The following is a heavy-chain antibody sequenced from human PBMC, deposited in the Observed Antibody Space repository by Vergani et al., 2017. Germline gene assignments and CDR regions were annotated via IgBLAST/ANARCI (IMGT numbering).Heavy chain of an antibody. CDR1: GGTFSSYA. J-gene: IGHJ2*01. CDR2: IIPIFGTA. CDR3: AREGGYRVSAFDL. V-gene: IGHV1-69*01. Sequence: QVQLVQSGAEVKKPGSSVKVSCKASGGTFSSYAISWVRQAPGQGLEWMGGIIPIFGTANYSQKFRGRVTITAADPTSTAYRELSSRRSEDTAVYYWAREGGYRVSAFDLWGRGTLVTVSS. D-gene: IGHD1-1*01.